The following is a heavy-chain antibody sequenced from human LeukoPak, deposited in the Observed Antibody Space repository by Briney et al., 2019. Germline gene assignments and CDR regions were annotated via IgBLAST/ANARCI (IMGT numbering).Heavy chain of an antibody. J-gene: IGHJ6*03. D-gene: IGHD3-3*01. CDR1: GGTFSSYA. V-gene: IGHV1-69*05. CDR2: IIPILGTA. Sequence: ASVKVSCKASGGTFSSYAISWVRQAPGQGLEWMGGIIPILGTANYAQKFQGRVTITTDESTSTAYMELSSLRSEDTAVYYCARGGRDVEWLNYYYYMDVWGKGTTVTVSS. CDR3: ARGGRDVEWLNYYYYMDV.